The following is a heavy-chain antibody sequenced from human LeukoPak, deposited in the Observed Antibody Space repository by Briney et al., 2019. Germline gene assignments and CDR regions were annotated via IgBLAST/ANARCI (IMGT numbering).Heavy chain of an antibody. CDR3: ATSSGGITIFGVVTIFDY. CDR2: ISGSGGST. J-gene: IGHJ4*02. Sequence: GGSLRLSCAASGFTFSSYAMSWVRQAPGKGLEWVSAISGSGGSTYYADSVKGRFTISRDNSKNTLYLQMNSLRAEDTAVYYCATSSGGITIFGVVTIFDYWGQGTLVTVSS. CDR1: GFTFSSYA. V-gene: IGHV3-23*01. D-gene: IGHD3-3*01.